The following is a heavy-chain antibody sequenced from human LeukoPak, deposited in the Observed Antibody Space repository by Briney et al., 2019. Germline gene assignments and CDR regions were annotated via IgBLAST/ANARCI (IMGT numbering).Heavy chain of an antibody. Sequence: ASVKVSCKASGYTFTGYYMHWVRQAPGQGLEWMGWMNPNSGNTGYAQKFQGRVTITRNTSISTAYMELSSLRSEDTAVYCCARGFRSYYYDSSGIDYWGQGTLVTVSS. D-gene: IGHD3-22*01. CDR3: ARGFRSYYYDSSGIDY. CDR1: GYTFTGYY. J-gene: IGHJ4*02. V-gene: IGHV1-8*03. CDR2: MNPNSGNT.